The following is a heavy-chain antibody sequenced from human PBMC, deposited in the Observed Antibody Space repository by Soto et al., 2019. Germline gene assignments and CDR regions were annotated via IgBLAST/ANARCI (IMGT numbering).Heavy chain of an antibody. CDR2: IYYSGST. Sequence: SDSLSPKCPLSGNSISTGCYSWNWIRQHPGKGLEWIGYIYYSGSTYYNPSLKSRVTISVDTSKNQFSLKLSSVTAADTAVYYCARESRLNTYYGLWGQGTTVTVSS. D-gene: IGHD3-3*01. V-gene: IGHV4-31*02. CDR3: ARESRLNTYYGL. J-gene: IGHJ6*02. CDR1: GNSISTGCYS.